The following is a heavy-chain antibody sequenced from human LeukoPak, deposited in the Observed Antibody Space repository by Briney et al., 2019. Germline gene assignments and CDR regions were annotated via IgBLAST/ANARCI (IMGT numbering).Heavy chain of an antibody. CDR1: GYTFTGYY. Sequence: ASVKVSCTASGYTFTGYYMHWVRQAPGQGLEWMGWINPNSGGTNYAPKFQGRVTMTRDTSISTAYMELSRLRSDDTAVYYCARDITMVRRVIIEYYLDYWGQGTLVTVSS. CDR3: ARDITMVRRVIIEYYLDY. CDR2: INPNSGGT. D-gene: IGHD3-10*01. J-gene: IGHJ4*02. V-gene: IGHV1-2*02.